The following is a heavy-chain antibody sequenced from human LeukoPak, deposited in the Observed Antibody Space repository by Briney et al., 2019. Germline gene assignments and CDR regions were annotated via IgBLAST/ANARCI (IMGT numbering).Heavy chain of an antibody. CDR2: IRSKANSYAT. J-gene: IGHJ5*02. Sequence: GGSLRLSCAASGFTFSGSAMHWVRQASGKGLEWVGRIRSKANSYATAYAASVKGRFTISRDDSKNTAYLQMNSLKTEDTAVYYCTRRSTEADHWGQGTLVTVSS. CDR1: GFTFSGSA. CDR3: TRRSTEADH. V-gene: IGHV3-73*01.